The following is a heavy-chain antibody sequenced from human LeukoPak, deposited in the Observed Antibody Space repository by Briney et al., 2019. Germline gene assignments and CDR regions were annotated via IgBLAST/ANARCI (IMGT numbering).Heavy chain of an antibody. J-gene: IGHJ4*02. CDR3: SRTDTGYFYGFDY. Sequence: SGPTRVNPTEALIMTCSLSGFSVNTRGVAVGWIRQPPGKALQCLALIYWDDDTRYNPSLKTRLTITKDTSNNQVVFRMTNMDLVDTATYFCSRTDTGYFYGFDYWGQGARVTVSS. D-gene: IGHD2/OR15-2a*01. CDR1: GFSVNTRGVA. V-gene: IGHV2-5*02. CDR2: IYWDDDT.